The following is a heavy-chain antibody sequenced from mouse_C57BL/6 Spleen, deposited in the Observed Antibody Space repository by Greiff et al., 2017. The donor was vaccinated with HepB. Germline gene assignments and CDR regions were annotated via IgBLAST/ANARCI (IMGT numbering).Heavy chain of an antibody. CDR3: ARWGTTVVASNWYFDV. CDR2: IYPRSGNT. Sequence: QVQLQQSGAELARPGASVKLSCKASGYTFTSYGISWVKQRTGQGLEWIGEIYPRSGNTYYNEKFKGKATLTADKSSSTAYMELRSLTSEDSAVYFCARWGTTVVASNWYFDVWGTGTTVTVSS. CDR1: GYTFTSYG. J-gene: IGHJ1*03. V-gene: IGHV1-81*01. D-gene: IGHD1-1*01.